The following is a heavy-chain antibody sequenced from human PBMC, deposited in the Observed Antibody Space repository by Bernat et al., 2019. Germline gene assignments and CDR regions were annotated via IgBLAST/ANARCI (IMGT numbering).Heavy chain of an antibody. Sequence: QVQLVQSGAEVKKPGASVKVSCKASGYTFTGYYMHWVRQAPGQGLEWMGRINPNSGGTNYAQKFQGRVTMTRDTSISTAYMELSRPRSDDTAVYYCARWGIAARTGYYYYYMDVWGKGTTVTVSS. CDR1: GYTFTGYY. CDR2: INPNSGGT. D-gene: IGHD6-6*01. J-gene: IGHJ6*03. CDR3: ARWGIAARTGYYYYYMDV. V-gene: IGHV1-2*06.